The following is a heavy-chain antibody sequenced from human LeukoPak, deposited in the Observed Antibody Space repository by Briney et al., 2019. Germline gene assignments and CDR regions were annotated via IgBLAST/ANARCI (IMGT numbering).Heavy chain of an antibody. CDR3: AKNFEVRGVIITAAFDI. D-gene: IGHD3-10*01. V-gene: IGHV3-30*18. CDR2: ISYDGSNK. J-gene: IGHJ3*02. Sequence: GGSLRLSCAASGFTFSSYGMHWVRQAPGKGLEWVAVISYDGSNKYYADSVKGRFTISRDKSKNTLYLQMNSLRVEDTAVYYCAKNFEVRGVIITAAFDIWGQGTKVTVSS. CDR1: GFTFSSYG.